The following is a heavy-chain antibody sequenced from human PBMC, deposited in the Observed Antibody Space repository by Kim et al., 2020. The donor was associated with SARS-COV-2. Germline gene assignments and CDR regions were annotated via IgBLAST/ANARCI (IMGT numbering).Heavy chain of an antibody. D-gene: IGHD2-15*01. J-gene: IGHJ4*02. CDR1: GFTVSSNY. V-gene: IGHV3-53*01. CDR2: IYSGGST. Sequence: GGSLRLSCAASGFTVSSNYMSWVRQAPGKGLEWVSVIYSGGSTYYADSVKGRFTISRDNSKNTLYLQMNSLRAEDTAVYYCARGEGYCSGGSCYSVWGQGNLVTVSS. CDR3: ARGEGYCSGGSCYSV.